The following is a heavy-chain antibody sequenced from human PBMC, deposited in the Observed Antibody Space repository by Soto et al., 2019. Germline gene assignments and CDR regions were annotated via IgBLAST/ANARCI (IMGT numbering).Heavy chain of an antibody. CDR1: GGSFSGYY. CDR2: INHSGST. V-gene: IGHV4-34*01. CDR3: ARVPFLSSYYYDSSGYADY. J-gene: IGHJ4*02. Sequence: SETLSLTCAVYGGSFSGYYWSWIRQPPGKGLEWIGEINHSGSTNYNPSLKSRVTISVDTSKNQFSLKLSSVTAADTAVYYCARVPFLSSYYYDSSGYADYWGQGTLVTVSS. D-gene: IGHD3-22*01.